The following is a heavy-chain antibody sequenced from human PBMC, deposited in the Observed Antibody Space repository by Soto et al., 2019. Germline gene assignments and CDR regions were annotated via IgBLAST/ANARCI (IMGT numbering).Heavy chain of an antibody. Sequence: GGSMELSCAASGLTFRSYGVHGVRQTPGRGLEWVTFISHDGSNQYYADSVKGRFTISRDNSKNTIYLQMNSLRAEDTAFYYCAKDPLSRSPGAGPGTRAFDYWGQGSQVTVSS. J-gene: IGHJ4*02. V-gene: IGHV3-30*18. CDR1: GLTFRSYG. CDR2: ISHDGSNQ. D-gene: IGHD1-1*01. CDR3: AKDPLSRSPGAGPGTRAFDY.